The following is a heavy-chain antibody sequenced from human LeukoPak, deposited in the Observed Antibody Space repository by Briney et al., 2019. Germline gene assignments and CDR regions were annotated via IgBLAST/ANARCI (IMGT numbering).Heavy chain of an antibody. CDR3: ARSPSIVGATPDDY. J-gene: IGHJ4*02. CDR1: GYTFTSYG. D-gene: IGHD1-26*01. CDR2: ISAYNGNT. Sequence: VASVKVSCKASGYTFTSYGISWVRQAPGQGLEWMGWISAYNGNTNYAQKLQGRVTMTTDTSTSTAYMELRSLRSDDTAVYYCARSPSIVGATPDDYWGQGTLVTVSS. V-gene: IGHV1-18*01.